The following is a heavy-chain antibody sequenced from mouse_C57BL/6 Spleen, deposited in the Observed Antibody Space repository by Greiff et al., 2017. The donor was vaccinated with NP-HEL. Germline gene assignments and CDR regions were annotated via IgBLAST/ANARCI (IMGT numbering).Heavy chain of an antibody. V-gene: IGHV14-1*01. Sequence: VQLQQSGAELVRPGASVKLSCTASGFNIKDYYMHWVKQRPEQGLEWIGRIDPEDGDTEYAPKFQGKATMTADTSSNTAYLQLSSLTSEDTAVYYCTTGGYDGGHYFDYWGQGTTLTVSS. CDR3: TTGGYDGGHYFDY. CDR2: IDPEDGDT. J-gene: IGHJ2*01. CDR1: GFNIKDYY. D-gene: IGHD2-2*01.